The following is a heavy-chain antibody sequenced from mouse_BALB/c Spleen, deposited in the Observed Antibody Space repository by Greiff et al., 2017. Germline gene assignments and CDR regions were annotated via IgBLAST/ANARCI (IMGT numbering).Heavy chain of an antibody. V-gene: IGHV2-9*02. J-gene: IGHJ1*01. Sequence: VKLMESGPGLVAPSQSLSITCTVSGFSLTSYGVHWVRQPPGKGLEWLGVIWAGGSTNYNSALMSRLSISKDNSKSQVFLKMNSLQTDDTAMYYCARDHGYYGYRYFDVWGAGTTVTVSS. CDR3: ARDHGYYGYRYFDV. CDR1: GFSLTSYG. D-gene: IGHD1-1*01. CDR2: IWAGGST.